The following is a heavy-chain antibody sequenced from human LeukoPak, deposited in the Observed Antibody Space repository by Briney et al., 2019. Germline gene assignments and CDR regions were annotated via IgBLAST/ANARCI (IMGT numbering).Heavy chain of an antibody. CDR1: GGSISSYY. CDR3: ARPLGSGFIRWYFDL. D-gene: IGHD3-9*01. Sequence: SETLSLTCTVSGGSISSYYWSWIRQPPGKGLEWIGYIYYSGSSNYNPSLKGRVTISLDTPKNQFSLKLSSVTAADTAVYYCARPLGSGFIRWYFDLWGRGTLVTVSS. J-gene: IGHJ2*01. CDR2: IYYSGSS. V-gene: IGHV4-59*01.